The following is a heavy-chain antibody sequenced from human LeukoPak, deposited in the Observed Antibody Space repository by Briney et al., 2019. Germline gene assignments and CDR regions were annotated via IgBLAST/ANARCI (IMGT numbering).Heavy chain of an antibody. CDR1: GYTFTGYY. D-gene: IGHD2-8*01. CDR3: ASGYCTSGVCYTGAY. V-gene: IGHV1-2*02. CDR2: INPNSGGT. Sequence: ASVKVSCKASGYTFTGYYMHWVRQAPGQGLEWMGWINPNSGGTNYAQKFQGRVTMTRDTSISTAYMELSRLRSDDTAVYYCASGYCTSGVCYTGAYWGHGTLVTVSS. J-gene: IGHJ4*01.